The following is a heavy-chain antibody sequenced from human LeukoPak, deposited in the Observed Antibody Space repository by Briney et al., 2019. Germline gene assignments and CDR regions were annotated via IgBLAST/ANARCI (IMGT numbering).Heavy chain of an antibody. V-gene: IGHV5-51*01. J-gene: IGHJ6*03. CDR1: GYSFTSYW. CDR3: ARAARPADKKRRLTNYYYYYMDV. CDR2: IYPGDSDT. D-gene: IGHD6-6*01. Sequence: GESLKISCKGSGYSFTSYWIGWVRQMPGKGLEWMGIIYPGDSDTRYSPSFQGQVTISADKSISTAYLQWSSLKASDTAMYYCARAARPADKKRRLTNYYYYYMDVWGKGTTVTVSS.